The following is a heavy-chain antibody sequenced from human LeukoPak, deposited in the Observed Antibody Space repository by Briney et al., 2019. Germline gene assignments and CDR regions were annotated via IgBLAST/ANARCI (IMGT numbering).Heavy chain of an antibody. CDR3: AREGMGTTFSAWFEP. CDR2: VSSDGSID. CDR1: GFSFTTYW. D-gene: IGHD1-7*01. J-gene: IGHJ5*02. V-gene: IGHV3-30*03. Sequence: GGSLRLSCAASGFSFTTYWMSWVRQAPGKGLEWVAVVSSDGSIDYYADSLRGRFTVSRDNSKNTMFLQFNTLRPDDTAVYYCAREGMGTTFSAWFEPWGQGTLVTVSS.